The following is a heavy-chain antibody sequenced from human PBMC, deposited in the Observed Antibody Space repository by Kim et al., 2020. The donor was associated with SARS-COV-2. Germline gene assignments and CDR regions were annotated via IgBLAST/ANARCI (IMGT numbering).Heavy chain of an antibody. V-gene: IGHV4-34*01. Sequence: SLKSRVTRSVDTSKNQFSLKRSSVTAADTAVYYCASRTIIAAAGTGWFDPWGQGTLVTVSS. CDR3: ASRTIIAAAGTGWFDP. D-gene: IGHD6-13*01. J-gene: IGHJ5*02.